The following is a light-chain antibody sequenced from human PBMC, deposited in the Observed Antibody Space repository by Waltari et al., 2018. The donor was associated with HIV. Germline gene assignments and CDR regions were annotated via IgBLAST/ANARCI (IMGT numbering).Light chain of an antibody. Sequence: QSVLTQTPSASGTPGQRVTISCSGSRYNIGSNYVYWYQDLPGTAPKLLIYRNNQRPSGVPDRFSGSTSGTSASLAISGLRSEDEAAYYCATWDDSLSGSVLFGGGTKLTVL. CDR2: RNN. CDR1: RYNIGSNY. J-gene: IGLJ2*01. V-gene: IGLV1-47*01. CDR3: ATWDDSLSGSVL.